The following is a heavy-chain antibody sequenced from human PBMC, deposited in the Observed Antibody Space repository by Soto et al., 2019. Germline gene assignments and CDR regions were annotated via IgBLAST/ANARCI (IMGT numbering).Heavy chain of an antibody. CDR3: ARGWLGGGQASDLGY. CDR1: GGSINSGDYY. V-gene: IGHV4-30-4*01. J-gene: IGHJ4*02. CDR2: IYYSGNT. Sequence: QVQLQESGPGLVKPSQTLSLTCTVSGGSINSGDYYWSWIRQTPGKGLEWIGCIYYSGNTYYSPSLKSRVNISLGTSKNQISLKLSSVTAADTAVYYCARGWLGGGQASDLGYWGQGTLVTVSS. D-gene: IGHD1-26*01.